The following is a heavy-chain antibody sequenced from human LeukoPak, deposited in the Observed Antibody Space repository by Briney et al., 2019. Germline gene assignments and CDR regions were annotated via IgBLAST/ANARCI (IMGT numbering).Heavy chain of an antibody. D-gene: IGHD6-6*01. J-gene: IGHJ4*02. Sequence: SGPTLVNPTQTLTLTCTFSGFSLGTSGVGVGWIRQPPGKALEWLALIYWNDDKRYSPSLKSRLTITKDTSKNQVVLTMTNMDPVDTATYYCAHTHIAARSSDYWGQGTLVTVSS. V-gene: IGHV2-5*01. CDR2: IYWNDDK. CDR1: GFSLGTSGVG. CDR3: AHTHIAARSSDY.